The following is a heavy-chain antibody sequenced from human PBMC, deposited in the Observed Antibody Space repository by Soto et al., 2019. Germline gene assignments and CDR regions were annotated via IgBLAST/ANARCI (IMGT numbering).Heavy chain of an antibody. CDR1: VSSVTSYW. J-gene: IGHJ6*02. Sequence: GESLKIACNGSVSSVTSYWIGWVRQMPGKGLEWMGIIYPGDSDTRYSPSFQGQVTISADKSISTAYLQWSSLKASDTAMYYGARHAGSRRDCSRTSSYSIWYYGMDVWGQGTTVTVSS. CDR3: ARHAGSRRDCSRTSSYSIWYYGMDV. V-gene: IGHV5-51*01. D-gene: IGHD2-2*02. CDR2: IYPGDSDT.